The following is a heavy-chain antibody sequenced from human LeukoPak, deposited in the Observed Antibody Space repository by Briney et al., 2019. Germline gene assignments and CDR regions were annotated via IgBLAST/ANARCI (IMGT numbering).Heavy chain of an antibody. CDR3: ARDTPSPPDYYDSNDYYSRAFDI. CDR1: GYTFTSYG. D-gene: IGHD3-22*01. V-gene: IGHV1-18*01. J-gene: IGHJ3*02. Sequence: ASVKVSCKASGYTFTSYGVTWVRQAPGQGLEWMGWISVYNGNTNCAQKLQDRVTVTTDTSTSTAYMELRSLRSDDTAVYYCARDTPSPPDYYDSNDYYSRAFDIWGQGTVVTVSS. CDR2: ISVYNGNT.